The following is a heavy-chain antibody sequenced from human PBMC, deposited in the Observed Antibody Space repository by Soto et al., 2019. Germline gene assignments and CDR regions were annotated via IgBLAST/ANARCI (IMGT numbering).Heavy chain of an antibody. D-gene: IGHD3-10*01. J-gene: IGHJ5*02. CDR3: ARAAITMVRGVIEDDNWFDP. V-gene: IGHV3-21*01. CDR1: GFTFSSYS. Sequence: PGGSLRLSCAASGFTFSSYSMNWVRQAPGKGLEWVSSISSSSSYIYYADSVKGRFTISRDNAKNSLYLQMNSLRAEDTAVYYCARAAITMVRGVIEDDNWFDPWGQGTLVTVSS. CDR2: ISSSSSYI.